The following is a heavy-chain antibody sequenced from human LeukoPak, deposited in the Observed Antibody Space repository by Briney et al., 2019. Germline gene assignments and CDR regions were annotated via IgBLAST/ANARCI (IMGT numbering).Heavy chain of an antibody. CDR2: IWYGGSNK. J-gene: IGHJ4*02. V-gene: IGHV3-30*18. CDR3: AKGGGYDYHFDY. CDR1: GFTFSSYG. D-gene: IGHD5-12*01. Sequence: GRSLRLSCAASGFTFSSYGMHWVRQAPGKGLEWVAVIWYGGSNKYYADSVKGRFTISRDNSKNTLYLQMNSLRAEDTAVYYCAKGGGYDYHFDYWGQGTLVTVSS.